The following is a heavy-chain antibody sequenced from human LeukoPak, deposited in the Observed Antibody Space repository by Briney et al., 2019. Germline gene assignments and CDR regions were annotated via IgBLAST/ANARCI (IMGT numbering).Heavy chain of an antibody. CDR3: ARGGSSGWNYYYYYMDV. V-gene: IGHV4-61*10. CDR1: GDSISSGTYY. Sequence: PSETLSLTCTVSGDSISSGTYYWIWIRQPAGKGLEWIGYIYYSGSTNYNPSLKSRVTISVDTSKNQFSLKLSSVTAADTAVYYCARGGSSGWNYYYYYMDVWGKGTTVTVSS. D-gene: IGHD6-19*01. J-gene: IGHJ6*03. CDR2: IYYSGST.